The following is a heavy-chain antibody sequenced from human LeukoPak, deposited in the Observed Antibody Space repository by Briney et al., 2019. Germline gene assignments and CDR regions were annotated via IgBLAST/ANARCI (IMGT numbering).Heavy chain of an antibody. CDR1: GFTFSDYA. CDR3: AKNYYDRRGPYSWVFDY. Sequence: PGGSLRLSCPVSGFTFSDYAMTWVRQAPGKGLEWVSSIFAGGGAALYADSVRGRFTIFRDDSKSTLFLQMHSQRAEDTAIYYCAKNYYDRRGPYSWVFDYWGQGTLVTVSS. D-gene: IGHD3-22*01. V-gene: IGHV3-23*01. CDR2: IFAGGGAA. J-gene: IGHJ4*02.